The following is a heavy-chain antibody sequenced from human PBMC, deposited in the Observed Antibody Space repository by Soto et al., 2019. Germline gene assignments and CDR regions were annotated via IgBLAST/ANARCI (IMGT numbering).Heavy chain of an antibody. D-gene: IGHD3-10*01. CDR2: IYYSGST. J-gene: IGHJ4*02. CDR3: ARVRVKPGYFDY. Sequence: QVQLQESGPGLVKPSQTLSLTCTVSGGSISSGGYYWSWIRQHPGKGLEWIGYIYYSGSTYYNPSLKSRVTLSVDTSKHQFSLKLSSVTAADTAVYYCARVRVKPGYFDYWGQGTLVTVSS. V-gene: IGHV4-31*03. CDR1: GGSISSGGYY.